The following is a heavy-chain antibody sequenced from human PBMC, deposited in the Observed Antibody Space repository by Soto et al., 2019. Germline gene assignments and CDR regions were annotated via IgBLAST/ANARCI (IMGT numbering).Heavy chain of an antibody. V-gene: IGHV3-7*01. Sequence: PGGSLRLSCAASGFTLSPYWMNWVRQAPGKGLEWVANIKQDGSEKYYVDSVKGRFIISRDNAKNSLYLQLNSLRAEDTAVYYCARDGDASGWYHYGMDVWGQGTLVTVYS. CDR1: GFTLSPYW. CDR2: IKQDGSEK. J-gene: IGHJ6*02. D-gene: IGHD6-19*01. CDR3: ARDGDASGWYHYGMDV.